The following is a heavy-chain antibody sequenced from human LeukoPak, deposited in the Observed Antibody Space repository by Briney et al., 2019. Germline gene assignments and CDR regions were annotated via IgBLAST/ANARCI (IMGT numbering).Heavy chain of an antibody. CDR1: GFTFSNAW. D-gene: IGHD3-10*01. V-gene: IGHV3-15*01. J-gene: IGHJ4*02. CDR3: TTEGSGSYYPLIAPDY. Sequence: GGSLRLSCAASGFTFSNAWMSWVRQAPGKGLEWAGRIKSKTDGGTTDYAAPVKGRFTISRDDSKNTLYLQMNSLKTEDTAVYYCTTEGSGSYYPLIAPDYWGQGTLVTVSS. CDR2: IKSKTDGGTT.